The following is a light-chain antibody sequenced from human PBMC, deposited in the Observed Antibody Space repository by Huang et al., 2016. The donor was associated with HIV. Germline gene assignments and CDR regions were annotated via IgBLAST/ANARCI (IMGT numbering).Light chain of an antibody. CDR3: QHYNNWPPRYT. CDR1: PSVSSS. CDR2: GAS. V-gene: IGKV3-15*01. J-gene: IGKJ2*01. Sequence: EIVMTQSPGTLAVSPGERAPLPCRANPSVSSSLAWSQQKPCNAPRLLIVGASTRATGVPARFSGSGSGTEFTLTISSLQSEDFAVYYCQHYNNWPPRYTFGQGTKLEIK.